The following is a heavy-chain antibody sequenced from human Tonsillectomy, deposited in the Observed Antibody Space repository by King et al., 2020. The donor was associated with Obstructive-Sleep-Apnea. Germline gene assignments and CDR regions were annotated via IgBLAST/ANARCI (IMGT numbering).Heavy chain of an antibody. J-gene: IGHJ4*02. CDR2: IKNDGSDK. V-gene: IGHV3-7*03. Sequence: VQLVESGGDLVQPGGSLRLSGAASGFTFSDYCMTWIRQVPGEGLEGVALIKNDGSDKADVASLKGRFSISKDNAKNSLYLQKNNLKAEDTAVYYCATDPHHYSAGGAFGYWGQGTPVTVSS. CDR3: ATDPHHYSAGGAFGY. CDR1: GFTFSDYC. D-gene: IGHD2-8*02.